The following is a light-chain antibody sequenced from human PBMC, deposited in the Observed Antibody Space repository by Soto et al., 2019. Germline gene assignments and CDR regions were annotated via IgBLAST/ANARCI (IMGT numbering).Light chain of an antibody. CDR3: QQRSNWPRT. V-gene: IGKV3-11*01. CDR1: QRIRNY. CDR2: DAS. Sequence: EIVLTQSPATLSLSPGERATLSCRASQRIRNYLAWYQQKPGQAPRLLIFDASNRATGIPARFSGSGSGTDFTLTISSLEPEDFAVYYCQQRSNWPRTFGPGTKVDI. J-gene: IGKJ3*01.